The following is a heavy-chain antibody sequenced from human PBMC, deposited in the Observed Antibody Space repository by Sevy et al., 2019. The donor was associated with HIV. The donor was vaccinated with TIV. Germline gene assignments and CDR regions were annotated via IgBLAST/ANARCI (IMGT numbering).Heavy chain of an antibody. Sequence: GGSLRLSCAASGFTFTNYAMNWVRHAPGKGLEWVSGISDSGDTTHYAESVKGRFTISRDNPKNTGSLQMSSLRAEDTAIYYCANLPSTVMFREKGYWGQGTRVTVSS. J-gene: IGHJ4*02. CDR1: GFTFTNYA. CDR3: ANLPSTVMFREKGY. CDR2: ISDSGDTT. V-gene: IGHV3-23*01. D-gene: IGHD3-10*01.